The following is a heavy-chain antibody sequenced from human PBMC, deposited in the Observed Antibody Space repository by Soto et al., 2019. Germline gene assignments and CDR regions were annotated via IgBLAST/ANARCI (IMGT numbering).Heavy chain of an antibody. J-gene: IGHJ4*02. D-gene: IGHD4-17*01. V-gene: IGHV4-61*05. Sequence: SETLSLTCTVSGGSISSSSYYWSWIRQPPGKGLEWIGYIYYSGSTNYNPSLKSRVTISVDTSKNQFSLKLSSVTAADTAVYYCARHTLYGDYESWTPLDYWGQGTLVTVSS. CDR1: GGSISSSSYY. CDR3: ARHTLYGDYESWTPLDY. CDR2: IYYSGST.